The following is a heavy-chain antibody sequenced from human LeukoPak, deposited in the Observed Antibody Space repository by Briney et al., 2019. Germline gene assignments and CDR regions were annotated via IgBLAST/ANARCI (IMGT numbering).Heavy chain of an antibody. CDR3: ARGGYSRGQGSPFDY. D-gene: IGHD3-22*01. J-gene: IGHJ4*02. V-gene: IGHV7-4-1*02. CDR1: GYTFTNYP. Sequence: ASVKVSCKASGYTFTNYPMVWVRQAPGQGLECMGWINTKTGNPTYAQGFAGHFVFSLEASVDTTYQEINSLRTEDTAVYYCARGGYSRGQGSPFDYWGQGALVTVSS. CDR2: INTKTGNP.